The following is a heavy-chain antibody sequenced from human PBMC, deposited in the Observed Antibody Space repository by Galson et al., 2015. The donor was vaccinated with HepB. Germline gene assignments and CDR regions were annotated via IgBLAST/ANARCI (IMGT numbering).Heavy chain of an antibody. V-gene: IGHV1-2*06. CDR2: INPNSGGA. J-gene: IGHJ6*02. CDR3: ARLGSSGWPNYYYYYGMDV. D-gene: IGHD6-19*01. CDR1: GSTFAGYY. Sequence: SVKVSCKASGSTFAGYYIHWVRQAPGQGLEWMGRINPNSGGADYAQKFQGRVTMTRDTSISTAYVELSRLTPDDTAVYYCARLGSSGWPNYYYYYGMDVWGQGTTVTVTS.